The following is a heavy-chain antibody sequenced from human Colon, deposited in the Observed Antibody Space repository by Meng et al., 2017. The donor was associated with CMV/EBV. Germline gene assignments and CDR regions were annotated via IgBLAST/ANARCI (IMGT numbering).Heavy chain of an antibody. J-gene: IGHJ4*02. CDR3: ARVTFGYTLHIDY. V-gene: IGHV4-39*07. Sequence: LRLSCSVSSGSISSSTYYWGWIRQPPGKGLEWIGSIYYSGNTYYNPSLKSRVTISVDTSKNQFSLKLSSVTAADTAVYYCARVTFGYTLHIDYWGQGTLVTVSS. D-gene: IGHD5-24*01. CDR2: IYYSGNT. CDR1: SGSISSSTYY.